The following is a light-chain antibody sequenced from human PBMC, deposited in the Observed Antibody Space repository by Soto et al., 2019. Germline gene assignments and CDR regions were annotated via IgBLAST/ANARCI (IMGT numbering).Light chain of an antibody. J-gene: IGLJ2*01. CDR2: RNS. CDR3: AAWDDRLNGVV. Sequence: QSVLTQPPSASGTAGQGVTISCSGSSSNIGSNYVSWYKHLPGTAPQLLIYRNSLRPSGVPGRVSGSKSGTSASLAISGLRPEDETDYYCAAWDDRLNGVVFGGWTKLTVL. CDR1: SSNIGSNY. V-gene: IGLV1-47*01.